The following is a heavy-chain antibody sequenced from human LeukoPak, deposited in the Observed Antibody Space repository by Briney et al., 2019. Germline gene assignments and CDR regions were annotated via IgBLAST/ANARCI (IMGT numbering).Heavy chain of an antibody. CDR2: SYPGDSDT. CDR1: GYIFAKYW. J-gene: IGHJ5*02. CDR3: ARLLEAAAENWFDP. Sequence: GESLKISCQASGYIFAKYWIGWVRQMPGKGLEWMGISYPGDSDTRYGPSFQGQVTISADKSISTAYLQWSSLKASDTAMYYCARLLEAAAENWFDPWGQGTLVTVSS. D-gene: IGHD6-13*01. V-gene: IGHV5-51*01.